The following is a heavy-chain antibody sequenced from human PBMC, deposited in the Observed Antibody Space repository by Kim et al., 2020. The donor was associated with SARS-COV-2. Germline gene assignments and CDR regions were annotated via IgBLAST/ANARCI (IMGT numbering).Heavy chain of an antibody. CDR3: AREDGVVVTAIGVRGYYGMDV. J-gene: IGHJ6*02. Sequence: GGSLRLSCAASGFTFNSYAMHWVRQAPGKGLEWVAVVSYDGSNKYYADSVKGRFTISRDNSKNTLYLQMNSLRDEDTAVYYCAREDGVVVTAIGVRGYYGMDVWGQGTTVTVSS. D-gene: IGHD2-21*02. CDR2: VSYDGSNK. CDR1: GFTFNSYA. V-gene: IGHV3-30*04.